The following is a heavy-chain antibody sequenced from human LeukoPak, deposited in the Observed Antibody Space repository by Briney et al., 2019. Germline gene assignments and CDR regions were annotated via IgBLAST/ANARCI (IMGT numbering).Heavy chain of an antibody. V-gene: IGHV1-69*04. D-gene: IGHD6-19*01. CDR3: ARGIAVAGTGWFDP. CDR1: GGTFSSYA. CDR2: IIPILGIA. Sequence: SVKVSCKASGGTFSSYAISWVRQAPGQGLELMGRIIPILGIANYAQKFQGRVTITADKSTSTAYMELRSLRSEDTAVYSCARGIAVAGTGWFDPWGEGTLVTVSS. J-gene: IGHJ5*02.